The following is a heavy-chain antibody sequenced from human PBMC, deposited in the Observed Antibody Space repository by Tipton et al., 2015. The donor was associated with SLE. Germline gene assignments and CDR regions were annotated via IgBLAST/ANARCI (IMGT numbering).Heavy chain of an antibody. CDR2: IKSKTDGGTT. CDR1: GFNFNIAW. D-gene: IGHD6-25*01. CDR3: APRQVDFGH. J-gene: IGHJ4*02. V-gene: IGHV3-15*01. Sequence: GSLRLSCAASGFNFNIAWMSWVRQAPGKGLEWVGHIKSKTDGGTTDYAAPVKGRFSISRDDSKDTLYLQMNSLRADDTAVYYCAPRQVDFGHWGQGTLVTVSS.